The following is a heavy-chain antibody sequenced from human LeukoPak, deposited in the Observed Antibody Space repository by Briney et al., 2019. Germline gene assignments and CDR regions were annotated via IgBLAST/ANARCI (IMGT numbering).Heavy chain of an antibody. V-gene: IGHV1-18*01. D-gene: IGHD6-19*01. Sequence: ASVKVSCKASGYSFTNYGISWVRQAPGQGLEWMGWNSAYNGNTNYAQKLQGRVTMTTDTSTSTAYMELRSLRSDDTAVYYCAREPRAVASDYWGQGTLVTVSS. CDR2: NSAYNGNT. CDR1: GYSFTNYG. J-gene: IGHJ4*02. CDR3: AREPRAVASDY.